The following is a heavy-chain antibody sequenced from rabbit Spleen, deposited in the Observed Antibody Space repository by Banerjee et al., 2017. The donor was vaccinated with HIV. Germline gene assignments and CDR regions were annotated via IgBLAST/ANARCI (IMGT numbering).Heavy chain of an antibody. CDR1: GFDFSDYG. J-gene: IGHJ6*01. Sequence: QLVESGGGLVQPGGSLKLSCKASGFDFSDYGVTWVRQAPGKGLEWIGYIDPLFGSTYYANSVKGRFTISRDNAQNTVFLQMTSLTATDTATYFCARDRADIGGDYTWDLWGQGTLVTVS. D-gene: IGHD1-1*01. V-gene: IGHV1S47*01. CDR2: IDPLFGST. CDR3: ARDRADIGGDYTWDL.